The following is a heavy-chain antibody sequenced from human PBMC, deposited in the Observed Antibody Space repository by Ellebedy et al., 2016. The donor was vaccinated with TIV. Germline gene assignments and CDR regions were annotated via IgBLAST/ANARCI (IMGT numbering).Heavy chain of an antibody. Sequence: GESLKISCAASGFSLSTYGMNWVRQAPGKGLEWVSSINSRSTFINYADSVKGRFTISRDNTKNSVYLQMNSLRVEDTAVYYCARDLGAATPLWGQGTLVTVSS. CDR1: GFSLSTYG. CDR3: ARDLGAATPL. CDR2: INSRSTFI. J-gene: IGHJ4*02. D-gene: IGHD2-15*01. V-gene: IGHV3-21*01.